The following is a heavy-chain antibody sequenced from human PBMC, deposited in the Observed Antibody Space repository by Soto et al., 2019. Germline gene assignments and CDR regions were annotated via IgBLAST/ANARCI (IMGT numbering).Heavy chain of an antibody. CDR2: IISSSSTI. CDR3: ARDRPADY. Sequence: EVQLVESGGGLVQPGGSLRLSCVASGFTFSAYSMNWVRQAPGKGLEWVSYIISSSSTIYYADSVKGRFTISRDNAKNSVYLQMNSLRDEDTAVYYCARDRPADYWGQGTLVTVSS. J-gene: IGHJ4*02. CDR1: GFTFSAYS. V-gene: IGHV3-48*02.